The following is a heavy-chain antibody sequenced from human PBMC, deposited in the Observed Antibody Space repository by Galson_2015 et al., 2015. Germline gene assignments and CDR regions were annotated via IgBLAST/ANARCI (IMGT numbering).Heavy chain of an antibody. CDR1: GFTFSSYA. D-gene: IGHD6-13*01. CDR3: AKDVLSQQVWGN. Sequence: SLRLPCAASGFTFSSYAMSWVRQAPGKGLEWVSAISGSGGSTYYADSVKGRFTIFRDNTKNTLYLQMNSLRTEDTAVDYCAKDVLSQQVWGNWGQGTLVTVSS. J-gene: IGHJ4*02. V-gene: IGHV3-23*01. CDR2: ISGSGGST.